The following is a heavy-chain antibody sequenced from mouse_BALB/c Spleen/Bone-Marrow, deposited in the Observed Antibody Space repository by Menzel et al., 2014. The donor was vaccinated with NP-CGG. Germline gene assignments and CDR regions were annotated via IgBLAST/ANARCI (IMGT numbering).Heavy chain of an antibody. CDR1: GFAFSSYD. CDR3: ARHGTTAPLFAY. J-gene: IGHJ3*01. CDR2: ICSGGGST. D-gene: IGHD1-2*01. Sequence: EVQGVDSGGGLVKPGGSLKLSCAASGFAFSSYDMSWVRQTPEKRLEWVAYICSGGGSTYYPATVKGRFTISRDKAKNTRYLQMSSLKSVDTAMYYCARHGTTAPLFAYWGQGTLVTVSA. V-gene: IGHV5-12-1*01.